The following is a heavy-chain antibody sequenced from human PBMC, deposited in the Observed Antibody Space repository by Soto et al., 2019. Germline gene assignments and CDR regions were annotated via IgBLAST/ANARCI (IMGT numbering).Heavy chain of an antibody. CDR3: VRAFHIDV. CDR1: GFTVNDKF. Sequence: GGSLRLSCVVSGFTVNDKFLTWVRQAPGKGLEWVSVIYAGGGTNYADSVQGRFTVSRDNSKNTLYLQMNSLRPEDTAVYFCVRAFHIDVWGKGTAVTVSS. V-gene: IGHV3-53*05. J-gene: IGHJ6*03. CDR2: IYAGGGT.